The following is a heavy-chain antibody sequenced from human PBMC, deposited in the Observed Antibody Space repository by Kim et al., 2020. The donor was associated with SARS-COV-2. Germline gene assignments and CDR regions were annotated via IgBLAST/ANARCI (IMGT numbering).Heavy chain of an antibody. CDR2: ISSSSTYI. D-gene: IGHD1-26*01. J-gene: IGHJ4*02. Sequence: GSLRLSCAASGFTFTSYSMNWVRQAPGKGLEWVSSISSSSTYIYYADSVKGRFTISRDNSKNSLYLQMNSLRAEDTAVYYCAREAPWELDNWGQGTLVT. CDR3: AREAPWELDN. V-gene: IGHV3-21*01. CDR1: GFTFTSYS.